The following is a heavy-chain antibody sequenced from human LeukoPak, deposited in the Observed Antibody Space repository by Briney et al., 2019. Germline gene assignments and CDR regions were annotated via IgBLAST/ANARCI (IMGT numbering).Heavy chain of an antibody. CDR3: TRESGSFDY. V-gene: IGHV3-74*01. D-gene: IGHD1-26*01. Sequence: GGSLRLSCAASGFTFSSYWMHWVRQAPGKGLVWVSGINSDGSSTRYADSVKGRFTISRDNAINTLYLQMNSLRAEDTAVYYCTRESGSFDYWGQGTLVTVSS. J-gene: IGHJ4*02. CDR1: GFTFSSYW. CDR2: INSDGSST.